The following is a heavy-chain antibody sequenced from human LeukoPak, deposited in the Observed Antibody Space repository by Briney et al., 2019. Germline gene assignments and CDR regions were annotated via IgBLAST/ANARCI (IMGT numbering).Heavy chain of an antibody. D-gene: IGHD3-10*01. J-gene: IGHJ5*02. CDR3: VREVAYYGSGTYYAGWFDL. V-gene: IGHV4-39*07. CDR2: MYYSGST. Sequence: SETLSLTCTVSGGSISSSSHYWGWIRQPPGKGLEWIGSMYYSGSTYYNPSLKSRVTISLDTSKNQVSLKLTSVTAADTAVYYCVREVAYYGSGTYYAGWFDLWGQGTLVTVSS. CDR1: GGSISSSSHY.